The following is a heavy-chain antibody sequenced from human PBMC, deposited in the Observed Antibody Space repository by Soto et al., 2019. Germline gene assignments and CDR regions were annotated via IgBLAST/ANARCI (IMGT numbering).Heavy chain of an antibody. V-gene: IGHV4-61*08. CDR1: GVSISSVSISVNY. D-gene: IGHD6-19*01. J-gene: IGHJ4*02. CDR2: VHHSGST. Sequence: SETLSLTCTVSGVSISSVSISVNYWSWIRQSPGKGLEWIGSVHHSGSTSYHPSLKSRVTISVDTSKNQFSLRLRSVTAADTAVYYCARIPYSSASFDYWGQGNLVTVSS. CDR3: ARIPYSSASFDY.